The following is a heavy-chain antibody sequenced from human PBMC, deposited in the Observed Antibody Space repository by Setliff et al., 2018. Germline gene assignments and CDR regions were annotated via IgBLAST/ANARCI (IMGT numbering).Heavy chain of an antibody. CDR3: ARLPPLHTPMALTFDY. D-gene: IGHD5-18*01. Sequence: SETLSLTCTVSGGSVRGYYWSWIRQPPGKGLEWIGYMYYSGDTNYNPSLKSRVTISVDTSKNQFSLELRFVTAADTAVYYCARLPPLHTPMALTFDYWGQGILVTVSS. CDR1: GGSVRGYY. V-gene: IGHV4-59*08. J-gene: IGHJ4*02. CDR2: MYYSGDT.